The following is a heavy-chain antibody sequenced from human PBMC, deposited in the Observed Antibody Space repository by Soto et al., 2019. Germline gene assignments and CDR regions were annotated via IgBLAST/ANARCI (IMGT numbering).Heavy chain of an antibody. Sequence: QITLKESGPTLVKPTQTLTLTCTFSGFSLSTSGVGVGWIRQPPGKALEWLALIYWDDDKRYSPSLKSRLTITNDTSKNLVVLTMTNMDPVATATYYCARQPLIPAAGNPSQFFDYWGQGTLVTVSS. D-gene: IGHD6-13*01. J-gene: IGHJ4*02. CDR3: ARQPLIPAAGNPSQFFDY. CDR2: IYWDDDK. CDR1: GFSLSTSGVG. V-gene: IGHV2-5*02.